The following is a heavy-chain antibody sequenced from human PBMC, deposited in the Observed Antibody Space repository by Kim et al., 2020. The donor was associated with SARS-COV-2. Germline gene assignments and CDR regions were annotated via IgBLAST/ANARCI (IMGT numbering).Heavy chain of an antibody. D-gene: IGHD1-20*01. CDR1: GYSISSGYY. CDR3: ARATRYVNNPYFDY. Sequence: SETLSLTCTVSGYSISSGYYWGWIRQPPGKGLEWIGNIYHSGSTYYNPSLKTRVTISVDTSKNQFSLKLSSVTAADTAVYYCARATRYVNNPYFDYWGQGTLVTVSS. CDR2: IYHSGST. J-gene: IGHJ4*02. V-gene: IGHV4-38-2*02.